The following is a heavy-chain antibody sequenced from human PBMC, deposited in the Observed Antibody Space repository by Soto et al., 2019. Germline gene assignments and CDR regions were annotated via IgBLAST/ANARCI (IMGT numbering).Heavy chain of an antibody. J-gene: IGHJ4*02. CDR1: GFTFSSYW. V-gene: IGHV3-7*01. D-gene: IGHD3-3*01. CDR2: IKQDGSEK. CDR3: AREETAPYYDFWSGYYTGYFDY. Sequence: GGSMRLSCAASGFTFSSYWMSWVRQAPGKGLEWVANIKQDGSEKYYVDSVKGRFTIPRDNAKNSLYLQMNSLRAEDTAVDYCAREETAPYYDFWSGYYTGYFDYWGQGTLVTVSS.